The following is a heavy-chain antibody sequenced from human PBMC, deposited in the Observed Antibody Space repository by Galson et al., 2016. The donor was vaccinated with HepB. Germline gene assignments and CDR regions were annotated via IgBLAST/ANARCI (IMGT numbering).Heavy chain of an antibody. D-gene: IGHD3-16*01. CDR1: GCTSSSYW. Sequence: SLRLACAASGCTSSSYWMSGVRQPPGKGLEWVAMINQDGSENYDVDSVKGRFTISRDNAKNSLFLQMNSLRAEDTAIYYCARVGPPPEGYPSHWGGMDVWGQGTTVTVSS. CDR3: ARVGPPPEGYPSHWGGMDV. CDR2: INQDGSEN. J-gene: IGHJ6*02. V-gene: IGHV3-7*03.